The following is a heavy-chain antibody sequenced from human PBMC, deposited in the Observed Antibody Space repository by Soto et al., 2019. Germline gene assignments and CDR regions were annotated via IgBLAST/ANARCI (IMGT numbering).Heavy chain of an antibody. Sequence: GGSLSLSCAASGFTFSSYWMSWVRQAPGKGLEWVANIKQDGSEKYYVDSVKGRFTISRDNAKNSLYLQMNSLRAEDTAVYYCAREGGSRDGYNLGYGGQGTLVTVSS. V-gene: IGHV3-7*03. J-gene: IGHJ4*02. CDR2: IKQDGSEK. CDR1: GFTFSSYW. CDR3: AREGGSRDGYNLGY. D-gene: IGHD5-12*01.